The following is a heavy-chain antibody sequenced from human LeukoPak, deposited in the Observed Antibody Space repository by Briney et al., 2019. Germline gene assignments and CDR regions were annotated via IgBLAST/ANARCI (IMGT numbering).Heavy chain of an antibody. Sequence: SVKVSCKASGGTFSSSAISWVRQAPGQGLEWMGGIIPIFNTPNYAQKFQGRVTITADESTSTAYMELSSLRTEDTAVYYCASGGYCSGGSCYEFDYWDRGTLVTVSS. D-gene: IGHD2-15*01. J-gene: IGHJ4*02. CDR3: ASGGYCSGGSCYEFDY. CDR2: IIPIFNTP. V-gene: IGHV1-69*01. CDR1: GGTFSSSA.